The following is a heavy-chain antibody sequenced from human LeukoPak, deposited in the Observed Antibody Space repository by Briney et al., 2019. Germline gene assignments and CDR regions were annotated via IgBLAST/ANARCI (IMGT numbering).Heavy chain of an antibody. CDR1: GGSISSGDYY. Sequence: SETLSLTCTVSGGSISSGDYYRSWIRQHPEKGLECIGYTFYSGSTYYNPSLKSRVTISVDTSKNQFSLKLSSVTAADTAVYYCARAIRGRMIVVPVDTRFDPWGQGTLVTVSS. J-gene: IGHJ5*02. CDR3: ARAIRGRMIVVPVDTRFDP. V-gene: IGHV4-31*03. CDR2: TFYSGST. D-gene: IGHD3-22*01.